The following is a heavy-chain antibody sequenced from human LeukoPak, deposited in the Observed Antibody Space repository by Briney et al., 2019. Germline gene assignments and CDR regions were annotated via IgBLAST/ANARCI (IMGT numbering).Heavy chain of an antibody. CDR3: ARHIPAGR. V-gene: IGHV4-34*01. CDR1: GGSFSGYY. D-gene: IGHD6-19*01. Sequence: PSETLSLTCAVYGGSFSGYYWSWIRQPPGKGLEWIGEINHSGSTNYNPSLKSRVTISLDTSKNQFSLNLSSVTAADTAVYYCARHIPAGRWGQGTLVTVSS. J-gene: IGHJ4*02. CDR2: INHSGST.